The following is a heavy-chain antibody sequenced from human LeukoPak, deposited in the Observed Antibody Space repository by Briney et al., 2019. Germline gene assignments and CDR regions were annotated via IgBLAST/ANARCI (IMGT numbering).Heavy chain of an antibody. J-gene: IGHJ3*02. V-gene: IGHV3-64*01. CDR2: ISSNEGST. D-gene: IGHD3-10*01. Sequence: PGGSLRLSCAASGFTFSSYAMHWVRQAPGKGLEYVSAISSNEGSTYYANSVKGRFTISRDNSKNTLYLQMGSLRAEDMAVYYCAREGLVHTDRGAFDIWGQGTMVTVSS. CDR3: AREGLVHTDRGAFDI. CDR1: GFTFSSYA.